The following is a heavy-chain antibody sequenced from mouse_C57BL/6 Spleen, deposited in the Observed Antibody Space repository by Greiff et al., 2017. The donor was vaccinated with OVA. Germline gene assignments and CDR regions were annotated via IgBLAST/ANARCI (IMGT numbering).Heavy chain of an antibody. Sequence: VQLQQPGAELVMPGASVKLSCKASGYTFTSYWMHWVKQRPGQGLEWIGEIDPSDSYTNYNQKFKGKSTLTVDKSSSTAYMQLSSLTSEDSAVYYCARSRHYGSYDYAMDYWGQGTSVTVSS. CDR3: ARSRHYGSYDYAMDY. D-gene: IGHD1-1*01. CDR1: GYTFTSYW. J-gene: IGHJ4*01. CDR2: IDPSDSYT. V-gene: IGHV1-69*01.